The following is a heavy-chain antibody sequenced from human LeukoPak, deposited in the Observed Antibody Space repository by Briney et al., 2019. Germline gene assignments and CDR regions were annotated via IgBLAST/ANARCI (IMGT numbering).Heavy chain of an antibody. V-gene: IGHV3-74*01. CDR3: ARHNYGYDY. CDR1: GFTFRSYW. J-gene: IGHJ4*02. CDR2: IHSDGSST. D-gene: IGHD3-10*01. Sequence: TGGSLRLSCAASGFTFRSYWMHWVCQAPGKGLVWVSHIHSDGSSTSYADSVQGRFTISRDNAKNTLYLQMNSLRAEDTAVYYCARHNYGYDYWGQGTLVTVSS.